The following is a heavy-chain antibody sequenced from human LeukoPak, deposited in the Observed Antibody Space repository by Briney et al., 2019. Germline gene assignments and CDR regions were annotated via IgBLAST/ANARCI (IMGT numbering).Heavy chain of an antibody. V-gene: IGHV3-21*01. J-gene: IGHJ4*02. CDR1: GFTFSRYS. CDR2: ISSSSSYI. D-gene: IGHD6-19*01. Sequence: GGSVRLSCAASGFTFSRYSMNWVRQAPGKGLEWVSSISSSSSYIYYADSVKGRFTISRDNAKNSLYLQMNSLRAEDTAVYYCARGRIAVAVFRYYFDYWGQGTLVTVSS. CDR3: ARGRIAVAVFRYYFDY.